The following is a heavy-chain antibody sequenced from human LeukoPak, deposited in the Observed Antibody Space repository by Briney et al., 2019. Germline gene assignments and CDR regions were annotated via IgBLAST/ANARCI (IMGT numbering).Heavy chain of an antibody. CDR2: ISSSGSDI. J-gene: IGHJ4*02. D-gene: IGHD3-10*01. CDR3: ARDLVTEKVRGVID. Sequence: GGSLRLLCAASGFTFSNYEMHWVRQAPGKGLEWVSYISSSGSDIYYADSVKGRFTISRDNAKNSLYLHMNSLRAEDTAVYYCARDLVTEKVRGVIDWGQGTLVTVSS. V-gene: IGHV3-48*03. CDR1: GFTFSNYE.